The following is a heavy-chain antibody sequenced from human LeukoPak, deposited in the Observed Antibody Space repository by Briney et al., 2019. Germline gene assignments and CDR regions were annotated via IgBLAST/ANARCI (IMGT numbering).Heavy chain of an antibody. CDR1: GFTFSSYG. D-gene: IGHD5-18*01. Sequence: GGSLRLSCAASGFTFSSYGMHWVRQAPGKGLEWVAFIRYDGSNKYYADSVKGRFTISRDNSKNTLYLQMNSLRAEDTAVYYCAKDRGIQLWLPNFLDYWGQGTLVTVSS. V-gene: IGHV3-30*02. CDR3: AKDRGIQLWLPNFLDY. J-gene: IGHJ4*02. CDR2: IRYDGSNK.